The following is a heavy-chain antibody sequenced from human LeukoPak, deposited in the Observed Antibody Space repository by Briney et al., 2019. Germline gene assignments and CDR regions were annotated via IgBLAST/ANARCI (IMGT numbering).Heavy chain of an antibody. CDR2: INNDGSST. D-gene: IGHD4-11*01. J-gene: IGHJ4*02. V-gene: IGHV3-74*01. CDR3: ARSNHGCHDY. Sequence: GGSLRLSCAASGFTFSSYWMHWVRQAPGKGLVWVSRINNDGSSTPYADSVKGQFTISRDNAKNTLYLQMNSLRAEDTAVYYCARSNHGCHDYWGQGTLVTVSS. CDR1: GFTFSSYW.